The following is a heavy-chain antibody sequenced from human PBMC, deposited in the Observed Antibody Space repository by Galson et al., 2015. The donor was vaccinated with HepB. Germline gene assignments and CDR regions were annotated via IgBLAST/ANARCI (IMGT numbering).Heavy chain of an antibody. D-gene: IGHD6-13*01. V-gene: IGHV1-2*04. J-gene: IGHJ4*02. CDR3: ARARAAAEGYFDY. CDR2: INPNSGGT. CDR1: GYTFTGYY. Sequence: SVKVSCKASGYTFTGYYMHWVRQAPGQGLEWMGWINPNSGGTNYAQKFQGWVTMTRGTSISTAYMELSRLRSDDTAVYYCARARAAAEGYFDYWGQGTLVTVSS.